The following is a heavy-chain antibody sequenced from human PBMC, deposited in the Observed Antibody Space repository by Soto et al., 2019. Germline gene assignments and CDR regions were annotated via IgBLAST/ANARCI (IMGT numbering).Heavy chain of an antibody. CDR2: IYHTGGR. V-gene: IGHV4-4*02. J-gene: IGHJ4*02. CDR3: ARHGGKLGITGTMGNFDY. D-gene: IGHD1-20*01. CDR1: GDSINNTYW. Sequence: SETLSLTCFVSGDSINNTYWWSWVRQAPGKGLEWIGEIYHTGGRSYMPSLRGRITLSVDTSKNQFSLKLTSVTAADTSVYYCARHGGKLGITGTMGNFDYWGQGSLVTVSS.